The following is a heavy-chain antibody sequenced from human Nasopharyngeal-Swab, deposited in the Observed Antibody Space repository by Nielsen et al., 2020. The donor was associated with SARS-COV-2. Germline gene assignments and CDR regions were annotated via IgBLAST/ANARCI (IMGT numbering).Heavy chain of an antibody. J-gene: IGHJ5*02. CDR1: GVSITSQY. V-gene: IGHV4-59*11. CDR3: AKEGATGWFDP. Sequence: SETLSLTCTVSGVSITSQYWSWIRQPPGKGLEWIGYISHNSGTSYNPSLQSRVTMFMDPSKNQFSLRLTSVTAADTAVYYCAKEGATGWFDPCGQGTLVTVSS. CDR2: ISHNSGT.